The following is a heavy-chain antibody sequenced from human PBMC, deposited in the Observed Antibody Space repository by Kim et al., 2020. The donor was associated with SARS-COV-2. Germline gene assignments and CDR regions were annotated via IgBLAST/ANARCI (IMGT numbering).Heavy chain of an antibody. Sequence: GGSLRLSCAASGFTFSSYGMHWVRQAPGKGLEWVAVISYDGSNKYYADSVKGRFTISRDNSKNTLYLQMNSLRAEDTAVYYCARDSQDRYSYGFVNGYWGVLDYWGQGTLVTVSS. D-gene: IGHD5-18*01. CDR1: GFTFSSYG. J-gene: IGHJ4*02. CDR3: ARDSQDRYSYGFVNGYWGVLDY. V-gene: IGHV3-33*05. CDR2: ISYDGSNK.